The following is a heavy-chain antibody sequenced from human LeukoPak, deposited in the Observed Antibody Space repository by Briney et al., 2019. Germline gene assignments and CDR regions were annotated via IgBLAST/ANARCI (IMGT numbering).Heavy chain of an antibody. Sequence: PGGGPRLSFGASGFNFSNNNMKRVRPAPGKGVEGVPSIHSSSGSIYYADSLKGRFTISRDNAKNSLYLQMNSLRAEDTAVYYCARDLAWDAFDIWGQGTMVTVSS. J-gene: IGHJ3*02. CDR2: IHSSSGSI. V-gene: IGHV3-21*01. CDR1: GFNFSNNN. CDR3: ARDLAWDAFDI.